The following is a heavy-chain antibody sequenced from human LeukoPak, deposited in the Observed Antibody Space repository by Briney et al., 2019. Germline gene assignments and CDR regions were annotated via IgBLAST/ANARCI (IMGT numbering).Heavy chain of an antibody. D-gene: IGHD6-25*01. CDR2: INPAGSDT. CDR1: GFTFSGHW. Sequence: GGSLRLSCEASGFTFSGHWMGWVRQAPGKGLEWVANINPAGSDTYYVDSVKGRFTISRDNAKKSTFLQMNSLRVEETALYYCMKWGSAADIQDWGLGTLVTVSS. V-gene: IGHV3-7*03. J-gene: IGHJ4*02. CDR3: MKWGSAADIQD.